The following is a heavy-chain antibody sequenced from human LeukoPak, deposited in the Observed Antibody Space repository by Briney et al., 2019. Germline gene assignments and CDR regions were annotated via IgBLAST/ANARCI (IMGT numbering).Heavy chain of an antibody. V-gene: IGHV3-73*01. CDR1: GFTFSGSA. CDR2: IRSKANNYAT. D-gene: IGHD3-3*01. CDR3: TRFYDFGLDY. Sequence: GGSLRLSCAASGFTFSGSAMHWVRQASGKGLEWVGRIRSKANNYATAYAASVKGRFTVSRDDSKNTAYLQMNSLKTEDTAVYYCTRFYDFGLDYWGQGTLATVSS. J-gene: IGHJ4*02.